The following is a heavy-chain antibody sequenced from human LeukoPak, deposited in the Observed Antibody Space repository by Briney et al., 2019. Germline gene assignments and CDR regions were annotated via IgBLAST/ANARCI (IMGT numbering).Heavy chain of an antibody. Sequence: SETLSLTCAVYGGSFSGYYWSWIRQPPGKGLEWIGEINHSGSTNYNPSLKSRVTISVDTSKNPFSLKLSSVTAADTAVYYCARDLETTDYGDEPPRYYYYYGMDVWGQGTTVTVSS. CDR1: GGSFSGYY. CDR2: INHSGST. CDR3: ARDLETTDYGDEPPRYYYYYGMDV. J-gene: IGHJ6*02. V-gene: IGHV4-34*01. D-gene: IGHD4-17*01.